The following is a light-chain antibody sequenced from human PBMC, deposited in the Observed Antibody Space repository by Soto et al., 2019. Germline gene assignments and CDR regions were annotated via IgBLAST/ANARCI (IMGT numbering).Light chain of an antibody. CDR2: DAS. J-gene: IGKJ4*01. CDR1: QSVSSY. V-gene: IGKV3-11*01. CDR3: KHRSNCLV. Sequence: EIVLTQSPATLSLSPGERATLSCRASQSVSSYLAWYQQKPGQAPRLLIYDASNRATGIPARFSGSGSGTDFPPTTPGLELEDFEVYSGKHRSNCLVFGGGPRWRSN.